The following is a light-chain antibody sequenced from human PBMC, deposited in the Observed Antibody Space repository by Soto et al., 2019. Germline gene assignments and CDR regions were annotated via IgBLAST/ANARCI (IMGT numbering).Light chain of an antibody. CDR3: MRALQTPLT. CDR1: QSLLHSNGYNY. J-gene: IGKJ3*01. Sequence: DIVMTQSPLSLPVTPGEPASISCRSSQSLLHSNGYNYLDWYLQKPGQSPQLLIYLGCNRASGVPDRFSGSGSGTDFTLKISRVEAEDVGVYYCMRALQTPLTFGPGTKVDIK. V-gene: IGKV2-28*01. CDR2: LGC.